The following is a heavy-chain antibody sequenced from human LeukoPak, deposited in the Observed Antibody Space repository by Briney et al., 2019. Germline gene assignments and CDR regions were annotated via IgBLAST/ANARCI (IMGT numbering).Heavy chain of an antibody. CDR3: ARRTGSHLPNWFDP. J-gene: IGHJ5*02. V-gene: IGHV4-39*01. Sequence: SETLSLTCTVSGASISSSSHYWGWIRQPPGKELQWIASVYYSGRTNYNPSLKSRVTISVDTSEKQFSLQVNSVTAADTAVYYCARRTGSHLPNWFDPGGQGTLVTVSS. CDR1: GASISSSSHY. CDR2: VYYSGRT. D-gene: IGHD3-10*01.